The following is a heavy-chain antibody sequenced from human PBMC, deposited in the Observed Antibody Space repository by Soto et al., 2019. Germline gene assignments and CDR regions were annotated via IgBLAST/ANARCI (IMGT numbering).Heavy chain of an antibody. CDR1: GFTFSSYW. J-gene: IGHJ4*02. CDR3: ARFPSIRFLEWLPPTVGYYFDY. D-gene: IGHD3-3*01. CDR2: IKQDGSEK. V-gene: IGHV3-7*01. Sequence: GGSLRLSCAASGFTFSSYWMSWVRQAPGKGLEWVANIKQDGSEKYYVDSVKGRFTISRDNAKNSLYLQMNSLRAEDTAVYYCARFPSIRFLEWLPPTVGYYFDYWGQGTLVTVSS.